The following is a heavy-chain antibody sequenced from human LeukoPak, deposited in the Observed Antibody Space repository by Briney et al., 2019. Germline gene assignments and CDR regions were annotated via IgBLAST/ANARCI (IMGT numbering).Heavy chain of an antibody. J-gene: IGHJ3*02. CDR3: ARMLRGYSPGASDI. CDR1: GGSFSGYY. V-gene: IGHV4-34*01. Sequence: SETLSLTCAVYGGSFSGYYWSWIRQPPGKGLEWIGEINHSGSTNYNPSLKSRVTISVDTSKNQFSLKLSSVTAADTAVYYCARMLRGYSPGASDIWGQGTMVTVSS. D-gene: IGHD5-18*01. CDR2: INHSGST.